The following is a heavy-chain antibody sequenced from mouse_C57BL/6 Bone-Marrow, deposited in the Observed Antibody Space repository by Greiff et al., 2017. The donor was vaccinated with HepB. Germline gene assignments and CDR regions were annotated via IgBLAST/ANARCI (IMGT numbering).Heavy chain of an antibody. V-gene: IGHV1-76*01. J-gene: IGHJ4*01. CDR1: GYTFTDYY. D-gene: IGHD1-1*01. Sequence: QVQLQQSGAELVRPGASVKLSCKASGYTFTDYYINWVKQRPGQGLEWIARIYPGSGNTYYNEKFKGKATLTAEKSSSTAYMQLSSLTSEDSAVYFCERGYYGSSPYYFARDYGGQGTSSPVSS. CDR3: ERGYYGSSPYYFARDY. CDR2: IYPGSGNT.